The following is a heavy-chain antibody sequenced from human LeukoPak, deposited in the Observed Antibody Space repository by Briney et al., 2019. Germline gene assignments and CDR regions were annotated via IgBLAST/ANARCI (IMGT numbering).Heavy chain of an antibody. CDR2: IKSSGSTI. CDR3: AKDGFDYYDSSGYYYFDY. CDR1: GFTFTSYE. V-gene: IGHV3-48*03. J-gene: IGHJ4*02. D-gene: IGHD3-22*01. Sequence: GGSLRLSCAASGFTFTSYEMNWVRQAPGKGLEWVSLIKSSGSTIYYADSVKGRFTISRDNSKNTLYLQMKSLRAEDTAVYYCAKDGFDYYDSSGYYYFDYWGQGTLVTVSS.